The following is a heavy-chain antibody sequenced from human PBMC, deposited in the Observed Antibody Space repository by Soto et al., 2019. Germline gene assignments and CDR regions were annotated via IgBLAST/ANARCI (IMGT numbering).Heavy chain of an antibody. CDR3: AVVPAVETYYHYYGMDV. CDR2: IYYSGST. CDR1: GGSISSSSYY. Sequence: SETLSLTCTVSGGSISSSSYYWGWIRQPPGKGLEWIGSIYYSGSTYYNPSLKSRVTISVDTSKNQFSLKLSSVTAADTAVYYCAVVPAVETYYHYYGMDVWGQGTTVTVSS. V-gene: IGHV4-39*01. D-gene: IGHD2-2*01. J-gene: IGHJ6*02.